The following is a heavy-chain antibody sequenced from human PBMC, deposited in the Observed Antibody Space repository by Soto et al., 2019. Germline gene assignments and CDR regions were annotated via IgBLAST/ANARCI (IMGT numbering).Heavy chain of an antibody. Sequence: SVKVSCKATGGTFSSYAISWVRQAPGQGLEWMGGIIPIFGTANYAQKFQGRVTITADKSTSTAYMELSSLRSEDTAVYYCAREPQDILTGFDYWGQGTLVTVSS. CDR1: GGTFSSYA. CDR3: AREPQDILTGFDY. J-gene: IGHJ4*02. V-gene: IGHV1-69*06. D-gene: IGHD3-9*01. CDR2: IIPIFGTA.